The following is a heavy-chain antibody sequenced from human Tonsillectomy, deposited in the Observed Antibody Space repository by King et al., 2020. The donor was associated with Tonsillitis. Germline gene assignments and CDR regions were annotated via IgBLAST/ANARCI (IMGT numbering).Heavy chain of an antibody. CDR3: AKRGGIGELDAFDI. J-gene: IGHJ3*02. CDR2: ITGSGGSK. Sequence: VQLVESGGGLVQPGGSLRLSCAASEFTFSNYAMNWVRPAPGKGLDWVSGITGSGGSKYYADSVKGRFNISRDNSKTTLYLKMNSMRAEDTAVYYCAKRGGIGELDAFDIWGQGTMVTVSS. CDR1: EFTFSNYA. V-gene: IGHV3-23*04. D-gene: IGHD1-26*01.